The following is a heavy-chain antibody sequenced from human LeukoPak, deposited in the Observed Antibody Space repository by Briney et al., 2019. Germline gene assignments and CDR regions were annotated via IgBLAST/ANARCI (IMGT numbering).Heavy chain of an antibody. V-gene: IGHV1-2*02. D-gene: IGHD6-19*01. CDR2: INPNSGGT. CDR3: ARDHSPYFSGWYRGGWDY. Sequence: ASVKVSCKASGYTFTGYYMHWVRQAPGQGLEWMGWINPNSGGTNYAQKFQGRVTMTRDTSISTAYMELSRLRFDDTAVYYCARDHSPYFSGWYRGGWDYWGQGTLVTVSS. J-gene: IGHJ4*02. CDR1: GYTFTGYY.